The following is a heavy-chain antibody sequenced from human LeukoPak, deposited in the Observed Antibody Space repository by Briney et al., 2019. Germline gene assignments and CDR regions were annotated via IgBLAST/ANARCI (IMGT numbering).Heavy chain of an antibody. V-gene: IGHV3-13*04. CDR1: GFAFSTYY. CDR3: ARGDCRGGSCARMDV. D-gene: IGHD2-15*01. J-gene: IGHJ6*01. Sequence: GGSLRLSCAASGFAFSTYYMHWVRQPTGKGLEWVSGMSSAGGTYYPGSVKGRFTISREDAKNSFYLQMNSLRAGDTAVYYCARGDCRGGSCARMDVWGQGTTVTVSS. CDR2: MSSAGGT.